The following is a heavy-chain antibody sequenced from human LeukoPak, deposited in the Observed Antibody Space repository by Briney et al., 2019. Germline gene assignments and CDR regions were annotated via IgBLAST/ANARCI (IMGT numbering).Heavy chain of an antibody. Sequence: GGSLRLSCAASGITFSDYYMTWVRQAPGKGLEWVSFVGSSGVTTRYADSVKGRFTISRDNAKNSLALQMNSLRAEDTAVYYCARAPIVQIYYYVIDVWAKGPRSPSP. CDR3: ARAPIVQIYYYVIDV. CDR2: VGSSGVTT. V-gene: IGHV3-11*01. D-gene: IGHD2-15*01. CDR1: GITFSDYY. J-gene: IGHJ6*02.